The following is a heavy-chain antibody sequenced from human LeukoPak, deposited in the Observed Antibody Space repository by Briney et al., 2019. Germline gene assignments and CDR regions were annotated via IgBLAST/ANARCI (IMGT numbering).Heavy chain of an antibody. CDR3: TTDNGDYVDYYYGMDV. J-gene: IGHJ6*02. V-gene: IGHV3-15*01. CDR2: IKSKTDGGTT. Sequence: GGSLRLSCAASGFTFSNASMSWVRQAPGKGLEWVGRIKSKTDGGTTDYAAPVKGRFTISRDDSKNTLYLQMNSLKTEDTAVYYCTTDNGDYVDYYYGMDVWGQGTTVTVSS. CDR1: GFTFSNAS. D-gene: IGHD4-17*01.